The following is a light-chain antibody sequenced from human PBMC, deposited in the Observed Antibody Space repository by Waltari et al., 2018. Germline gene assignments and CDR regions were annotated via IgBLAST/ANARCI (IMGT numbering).Light chain of an antibody. CDR2: EDN. CDR3: CSYAGSWV. J-gene: IGLJ3*02. CDR1: SPDVGTYNL. V-gene: IGLV2-23*01. Sequence: QSALTQPASVSASRDQSVTISCTGTSPDVGTYNLVSWYQQHPGNAPKLMIYEDNNRPSGVSSRFSGSRSGNTASLTISGLQPEDEADFYCCSYAGSWVFGGWTKLTVL.